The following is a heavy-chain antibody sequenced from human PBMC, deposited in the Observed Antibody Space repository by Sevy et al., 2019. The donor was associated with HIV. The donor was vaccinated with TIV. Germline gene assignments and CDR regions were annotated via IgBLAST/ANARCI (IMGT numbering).Heavy chain of an antibody. CDR2: IKQDGSVK. Sequence: GGSLRLSCAASGFTLNSYWMSWVRQALGKGLEWVANIKQDGSVKYYVDSVKGRFTISRDNARNLVYLQMSSLTAEDTALYYCVRAIAADASLWGQGTLVTVSS. CDR3: VRAIAADASL. CDR1: GFTLNSYW. J-gene: IGHJ4*02. V-gene: IGHV3-7*01. D-gene: IGHD6-13*01.